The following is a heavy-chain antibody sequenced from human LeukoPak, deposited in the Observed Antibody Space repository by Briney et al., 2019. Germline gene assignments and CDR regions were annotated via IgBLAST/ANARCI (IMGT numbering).Heavy chain of an antibody. CDR3: AVSSWYNWFDP. CDR2: IYYSGST. J-gene: IGHJ5*02. D-gene: IGHD6-13*01. V-gene: IGHV4-59*01. Sequence: SETLSLTCTVSGGSISSYYWSWLRQPPGKGLEWIGYIYYSGSTNYNPSLKGRVTISVDTSKNQFSLKLSSVTAADTAVYYCAVSSWYNWFDPWGQGTLVTVSS. CDR1: GGSISSYY.